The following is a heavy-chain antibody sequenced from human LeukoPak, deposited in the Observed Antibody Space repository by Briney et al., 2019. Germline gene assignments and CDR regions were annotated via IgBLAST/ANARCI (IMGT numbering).Heavy chain of an antibody. Sequence: PSETLSLTCAVYGGSFSGYYWSWIRQPPGKGLEWIGEINHSGSTNYNPSLKGRVTISVDTSKNQFSLKLSSVTAADTAVYYCAIWFGELYSNDAFDIWGQGTMVTVSS. CDR3: AIWFGELYSNDAFDI. J-gene: IGHJ3*02. CDR1: GGSFSGYY. CDR2: INHSGST. V-gene: IGHV4-34*01. D-gene: IGHD3-10*01.